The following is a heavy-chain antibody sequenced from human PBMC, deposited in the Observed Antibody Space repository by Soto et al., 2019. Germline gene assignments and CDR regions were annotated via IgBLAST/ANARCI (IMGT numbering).Heavy chain of an antibody. CDR2: INPNSGGT. J-gene: IGHJ6*02. D-gene: IGHD2-15*01. Sequence: EASVKVSCKASGYTFTGYYVHWVRQAPGQGLEWMGWINPNSGGTNYAQKFQGWVTMTRDTSISTAYMELSRLRSDDTAVYYCASSQRYCSGGSCYSGYYGMDVWGQGTTVTVSS. CDR3: ASSQRYCSGGSCYSGYYGMDV. V-gene: IGHV1-2*04. CDR1: GYTFTGYY.